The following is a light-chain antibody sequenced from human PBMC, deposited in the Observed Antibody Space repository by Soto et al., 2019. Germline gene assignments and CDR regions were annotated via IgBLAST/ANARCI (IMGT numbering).Light chain of an antibody. Sequence: QSVLTQPASVSGSPGQSITISCTGTSSDVGGYNYVSWYQQHPGKAPKLMIYEVSNRPSGVSNRFSGSKSGNMASLTISGLQAEDEADYYCSSYTSSSTLVLFGGGTKLTVL. J-gene: IGLJ2*01. CDR2: EVS. CDR3: SSYTSSSTLVL. V-gene: IGLV2-14*01. CDR1: SSDVGGYNY.